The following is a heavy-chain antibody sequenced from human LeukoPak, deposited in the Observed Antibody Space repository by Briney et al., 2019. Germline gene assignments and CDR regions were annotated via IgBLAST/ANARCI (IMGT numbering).Heavy chain of an antibody. CDR1: GYTFTGYY. CDR3: ARDSQLKPFDY. J-gene: IGHJ4*02. D-gene: IGHD1-1*01. Sequence: ASVKVSCKASGYTFTGYYMHWVRQAPGQGLEWMGRINPNSGGTNYAQKFQGRVTMTRDTSISTAYMELSRLRPDDTAVYYCARDSQLKPFDYWGQGTLVTVSS. V-gene: IGHV1-2*06. CDR2: INPNSGGT.